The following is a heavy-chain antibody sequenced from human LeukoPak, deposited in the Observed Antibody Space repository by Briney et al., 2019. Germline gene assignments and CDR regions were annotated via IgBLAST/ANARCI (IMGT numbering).Heavy chain of an antibody. V-gene: IGHV1-69*05. Sequence: ASVKVSCKASGGTFSSYAISWVRQAPGQGPEWMGGIIPIFGTANYAQKFQGRVTITTDESTRTAYMELSSLRSEDTAVYYCARDSAAGYYYYMDVWGKGTTVTVSS. D-gene: IGHD6-25*01. CDR3: ARDSAAGYYYYMDV. CDR2: IIPIFGTA. J-gene: IGHJ6*03. CDR1: GGTFSSYA.